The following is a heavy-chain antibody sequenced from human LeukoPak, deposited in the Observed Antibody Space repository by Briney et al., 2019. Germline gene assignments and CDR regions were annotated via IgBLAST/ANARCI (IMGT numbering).Heavy chain of an antibody. CDR2: INPSGGST. V-gene: IGHV1-46*01. CDR3: ARDIVVVVAATQWGMDV. CDR1: GHTFTSYY. J-gene: IGHJ6*02. Sequence: ASVKVSCKASGHTFTSYYMHWVRQAPEQGLEWMGIINPSGGSTSYAQKFQGRVTMTRDTSTSTVYMELSSLRSEDTAVYYCARDIVVVVAATQWGMDVWGQGTTVTVSS. D-gene: IGHD2-15*01.